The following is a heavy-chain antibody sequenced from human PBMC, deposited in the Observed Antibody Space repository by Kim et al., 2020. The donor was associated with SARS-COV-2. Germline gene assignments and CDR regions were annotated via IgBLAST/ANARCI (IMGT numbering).Heavy chain of an antibody. D-gene: IGHD3-10*01. CDR2: ISSSSTI. V-gene: IGHV3-48*02. CDR1: GFTFSSYS. CDR3: ARSYYGIPLGMDV. Sequence: GGSLRLSCAASGFTFSSYSMNWVRQAPGKGLEWVSYISSSSTIYYADSVKGRFTISRDNAKNSLYLQMNSLRDEDTAVYYCARSYYGIPLGMDVWGQGTTVTVSS. J-gene: IGHJ6*02.